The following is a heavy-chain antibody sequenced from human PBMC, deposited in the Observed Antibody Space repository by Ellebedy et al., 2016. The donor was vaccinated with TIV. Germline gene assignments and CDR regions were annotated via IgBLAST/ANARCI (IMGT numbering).Heavy chain of an antibody. V-gene: IGHV4-34*01. Sequence: SETLSLXCAVYGGSFSGYYWSWIRQPPGKGLEWIGEINHSGSTNYNPSLKSRVTISVDTSKNQFSLKLSSVTAADTAVYYCATSSFIVVVPAAQPYYYYGMDVWGQGTTVTVSS. CDR1: GGSFSGYY. CDR2: INHSGST. CDR3: ATSSFIVVVPAAQPYYYYGMDV. D-gene: IGHD2-2*01. J-gene: IGHJ6*02.